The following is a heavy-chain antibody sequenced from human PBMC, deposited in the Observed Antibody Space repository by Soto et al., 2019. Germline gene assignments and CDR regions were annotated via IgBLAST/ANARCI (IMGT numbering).Heavy chain of an antibody. Sequence: PGGSLRLSCAASGFTFDDYTMHWVRQAPGEGLEWVSLISWDGGSTYYADSVKGRFTISRDNSKNSLYLQMNSLRTEDTALYYCAKEDRFGVVTSPLYGMAVWGQGTTVTVSS. J-gene: IGHJ6*02. V-gene: IGHV3-43*01. CDR3: AKEDRFGVVTSPLYGMAV. D-gene: IGHD3-3*01. CDR1: GFTFDDYT. CDR2: ISWDGGST.